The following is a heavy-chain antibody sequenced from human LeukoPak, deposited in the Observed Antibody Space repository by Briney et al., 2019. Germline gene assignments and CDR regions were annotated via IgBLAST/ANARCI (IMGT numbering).Heavy chain of an antibody. Sequence: SETLSLTCTVSGGPISSYYWSWIRQPPGKGLEWTGYIYYSGSTNYNPSLKSRVTISVDTSKNQFSLKLSSVTAADAAVYYCARRGGSGSYAFDIWGQGTMVTVSS. V-gene: IGHV4-59*01. CDR2: IYYSGST. CDR3: ARRGGSGSYAFDI. CDR1: GGPISSYY. J-gene: IGHJ3*02. D-gene: IGHD3-10*01.